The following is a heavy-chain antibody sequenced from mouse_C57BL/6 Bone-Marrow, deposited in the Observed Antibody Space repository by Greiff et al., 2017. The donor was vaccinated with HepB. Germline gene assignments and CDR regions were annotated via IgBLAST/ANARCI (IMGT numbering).Heavy chain of an antibody. CDR1: GYTFTSYW. D-gene: IGHD1-1*01. CDR3: ARGYYGFDY. CDR2: IHPNSGST. Sequence: QVQLKQPGAELVKPGASVKLSCKASGYTFTSYWMHWVKQRPGQGLEWIGMIHPNSGSTNYNEKFKGKATLTADKSSSTAYMELRSLTSEDSAVYFCARGYYGFDYWGQGTTLTVSS. V-gene: IGHV1-64*01. J-gene: IGHJ2*01.